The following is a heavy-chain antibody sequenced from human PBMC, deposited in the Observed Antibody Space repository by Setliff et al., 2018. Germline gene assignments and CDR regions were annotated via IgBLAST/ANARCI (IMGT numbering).Heavy chain of an antibody. Sequence: PSETLSLTCTVSGDSLSGDNYFWSWIRHLPGKGLQWLGHIYYTGKTYYNPSLKSRLEMSVDTSKREFALRLSSVTAADTAVYYCARSVTTSPFDYWGQGTLVTVSS. CDR2: IYYTGKT. D-gene: IGHD4-17*01. V-gene: IGHV4-30-4*02. J-gene: IGHJ4*02. CDR1: GDSLSGDNYF. CDR3: ARSVTTSPFDY.